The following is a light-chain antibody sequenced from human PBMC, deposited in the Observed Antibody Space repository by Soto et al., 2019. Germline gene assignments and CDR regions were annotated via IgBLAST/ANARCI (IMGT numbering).Light chain of an antibody. Sequence: QPVLTQSPPASASLGASVKLTCTLSSGHSYYAIAWHQQQPEKGPRYLMKLNSDGSHSKGDGIPDRFSGSSSGAERYLTISSLQSEDEADYYCQTWGTGGVVFGGGTKLTVL. CDR2: LNSDGSH. CDR3: QTWGTGGVV. V-gene: IGLV4-69*01. CDR1: SGHSYYA. J-gene: IGLJ2*01.